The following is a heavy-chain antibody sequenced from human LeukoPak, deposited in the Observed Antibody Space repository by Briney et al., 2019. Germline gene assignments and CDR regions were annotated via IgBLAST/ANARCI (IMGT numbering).Heavy chain of an antibody. CDR3: ARVPIAASWPFDY. J-gene: IGHJ4*02. D-gene: IGHD6-6*01. CDR2: INHSGST. V-gene: IGHV4-34*01. Sequence: SETLSLTCAVYGGSFSGYYWSWIRQPPGKGLEWIGEINHSGSTNYNPSLKSRVTISVGTSKNQFSLKLSSVTAADTAVYYCARVPIAASWPFDYWGQGTLVTVSS. CDR1: GGSFSGYY.